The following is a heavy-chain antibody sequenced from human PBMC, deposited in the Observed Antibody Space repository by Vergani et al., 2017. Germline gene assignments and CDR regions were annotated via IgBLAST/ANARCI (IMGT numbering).Heavy chain of an antibody. D-gene: IGHD6-19*01. V-gene: IGHV3-48*04. CDR3: ASDSSHYFDY. CDR1: GFTFSSYS. CDR2: ISSSSSTI. Sequence: EVQLVESGGGLVKPGGSLRLSCAASGFTFSSYSMNWVRQAPGKGLEWVSYISSSSSTIYYADSVKGRFTISRDNAKNSLYLQMNSLRAEDTAVYYCASDSSHYFDYWGQGTLVTVSS. J-gene: IGHJ4*02.